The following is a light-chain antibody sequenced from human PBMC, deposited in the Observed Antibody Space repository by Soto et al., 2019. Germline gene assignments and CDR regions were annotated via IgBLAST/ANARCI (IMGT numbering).Light chain of an antibody. V-gene: IGKV3-20*01. Sequence: EIVLTQSPGTLSLSPGERATLSCRSSQTSGTNYIAWYQQKPGQAPRLLIFAASNRATDIPDRFVGGGSGTDFTLTISRLEPEDFAVYYCQQYGRTLPWTFGQGTKVEIK. CDR2: AAS. J-gene: IGKJ1*01. CDR1: QTSGTNY. CDR3: QQYGRTLPWT.